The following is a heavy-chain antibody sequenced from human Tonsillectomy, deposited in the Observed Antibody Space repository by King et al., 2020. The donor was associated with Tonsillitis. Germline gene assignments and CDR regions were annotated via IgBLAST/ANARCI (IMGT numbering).Heavy chain of an antibody. V-gene: IGHV4-34*01. D-gene: IGHD3-9*01. CDR3: AREEGGILTGYGHY. CDR1: GGSFSGYY. Sequence: VQLQQGGAGLLKPSETLSLTCAVYGGSFSGYYWSWIRQPPGKGLEWIGEINHSGSTNYNPSLKSRVTISVDTSKNQFSLKLSSVTAADTAVYYCAREEGGILTGYGHYWGQGTLVTVSS. J-gene: IGHJ4*02. CDR2: INHSGST.